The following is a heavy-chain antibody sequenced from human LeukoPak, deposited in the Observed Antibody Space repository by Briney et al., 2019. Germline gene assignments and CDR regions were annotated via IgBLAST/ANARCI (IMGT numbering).Heavy chain of an antibody. V-gene: IGHV4-39*07. D-gene: IGHD2-15*01. Sequence: SETLSLTCTVSGGSISSSSSYWGWIRQPPGKGLEWIGGIYYSGSTYYNPSLKSRVTISVDTSKNQFSLKLSSVTAADTAVYYCARGSQSLGYCSGGSCRAKIFDYWGQGTLVTVSS. CDR3: ARGSQSLGYCSGGSCRAKIFDY. CDR1: GGSISSSSSY. CDR2: IYYSGST. J-gene: IGHJ4*02.